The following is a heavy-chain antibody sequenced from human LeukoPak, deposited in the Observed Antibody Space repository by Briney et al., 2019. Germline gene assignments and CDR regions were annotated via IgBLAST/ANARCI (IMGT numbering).Heavy chain of an antibody. J-gene: IGHJ5*02. CDR2: INPGDSDT. V-gene: IGHV5-51*01. D-gene: IGHD3-10*01. CDR3: ARQPGAGWFDP. CDR1: GYSFTSSW. Sequence: PGESLKISCQASGYSFTSSWIGWARQMPGKGLEWMAIINPGDSDTRYSPSFQGQVTISADKSISTVYLQWGSLKASDTAMYSCARQPGAGWFDPWGQGTLVTVSS.